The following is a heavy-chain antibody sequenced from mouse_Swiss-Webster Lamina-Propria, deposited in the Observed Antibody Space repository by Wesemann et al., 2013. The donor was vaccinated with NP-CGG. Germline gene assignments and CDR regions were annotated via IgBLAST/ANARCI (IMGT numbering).Heavy chain of an antibody. CDR3: ARWGYEDYAMDY. V-gene: IGHV1-12*01. CDR2: NGAT. J-gene: IGHJ4*01. D-gene: IGHD2-3*01. Sequence: NGATSYNQKFKGKATLTADKSSSTAYMQLSSLTSEDSAVYYCARWGYEDYAMDYWGQGTSVTVSS.